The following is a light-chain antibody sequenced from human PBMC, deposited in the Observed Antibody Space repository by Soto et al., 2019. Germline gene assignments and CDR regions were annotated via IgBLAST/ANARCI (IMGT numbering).Light chain of an antibody. J-gene: IGLJ2*01. V-gene: IGLV1-44*01. CDR1: SSNIGGNS. CDR2: SNN. Sequence: QSVLTQPPSASGTPGQRVTISCSGSSSNIGGNSVNWYQHVPGTAPTLLIYSNNQRPSGVPDRFSGSKSGTSASLAISGLQSEDEADYYCAVWIDSLNGLVLFGGGTKLTVL. CDR3: AVWIDSLNGLVL.